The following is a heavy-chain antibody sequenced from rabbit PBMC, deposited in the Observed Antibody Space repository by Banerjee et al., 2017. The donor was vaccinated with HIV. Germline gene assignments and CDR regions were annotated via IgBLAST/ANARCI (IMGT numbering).Heavy chain of an antibody. CDR2: IDGGSSGST. V-gene: IGHV1S45*01. J-gene: IGHJ4*01. Sequence: QEQLEESRGDLVKPEGSLTLTCTASGFSFSNNYYMCWVRQAPGKGLEWIVCIDGGSSGSTYYASWAKGRFTISKASSTTVTLQMTSLTGADTATYFCARFIASNSGAYDLWGPGTLVTVS. D-gene: IGHD1-1*01. CDR3: ARFIASNSGAYDL. CDR1: GFSFSNNYY.